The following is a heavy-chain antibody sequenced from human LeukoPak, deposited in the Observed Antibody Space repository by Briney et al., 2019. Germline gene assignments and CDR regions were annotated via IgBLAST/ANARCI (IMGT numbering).Heavy chain of an antibody. CDR3: AKDQGGHCSSTSCYPIDY. J-gene: IGHJ4*02. CDR2: LSGSGTST. V-gene: IGHV3-23*01. D-gene: IGHD2-2*01. CDR1: GFTFSNYA. Sequence: PGGSLRLSCAASGFTFSNYAMGWVRQAPGKGLEWVSALSGSGTSTYYADSVKGRFTISRDNSKNTLYLQMNSLRAEDTAVYYCAKDQGGHCSSTSCYPIDYWGQGTLVTVSS.